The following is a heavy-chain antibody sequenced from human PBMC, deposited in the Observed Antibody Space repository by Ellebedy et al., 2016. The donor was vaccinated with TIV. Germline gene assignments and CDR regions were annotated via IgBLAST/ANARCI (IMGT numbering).Heavy chain of an antibody. V-gene: IGHV3-30-3*01. D-gene: IGHD6-19*01. CDR3: ARGTTSDGFSSGWYAEYFQH. Sequence: GESLKISCEASGFSLENFAMHWVRQGPGKGLEWVAMISSGGRTIHYVDSVRGRFTISRDNSKNTLYLQMNSLRAEDTALYYCARGTTSDGFSSGWYAEYFQHWGQGTLVIVSS. CDR1: GFSLENFA. J-gene: IGHJ1*01. CDR2: ISSGGRTI.